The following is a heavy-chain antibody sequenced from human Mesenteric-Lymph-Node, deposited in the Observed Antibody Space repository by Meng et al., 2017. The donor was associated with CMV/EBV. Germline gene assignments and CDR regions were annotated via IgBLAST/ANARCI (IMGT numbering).Heavy chain of an antibody. CDR3: AKDRDASIWYGRNFFDY. CDR1: GFSFSATA. D-gene: IGHD6-13*01. CDR2: ISDSGSTT. Sequence: GGSLRLSCAASGFSFSATAMTWVRQAPGQGLEWVSGISDSGSTTYYADSVRGRFTISRDNFKNTLYLQMNSLRAEDTAIYFCAKDRDASIWYGRNFFDYWDQGKLVTVSS. J-gene: IGHJ4*02. V-gene: IGHV3-23*01.